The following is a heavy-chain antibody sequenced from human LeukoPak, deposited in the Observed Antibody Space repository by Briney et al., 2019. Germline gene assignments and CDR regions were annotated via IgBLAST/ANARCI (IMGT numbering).Heavy chain of an antibody. CDR1: VFIFSSYA. D-gene: IGHD3-10*01. CDR3: TRIGSGSQTDY. CDR2: ISGDGYTT. J-gene: IGHJ4*02. Sequence: QPGESLRLSCVASVFIFSSYAMHWVRQAPGKGLEYVSSISGDGYTTFYGNSVRGRFTISRDNSKNTLYLQMGSLRADDMAVYYCTRIGSGSQTDYWGQGTLVTVSS. V-gene: IGHV3-64*01.